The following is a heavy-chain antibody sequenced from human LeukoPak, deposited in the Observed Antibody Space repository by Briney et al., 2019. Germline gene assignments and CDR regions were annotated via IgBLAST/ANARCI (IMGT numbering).Heavy chain of an antibody. J-gene: IGHJ6*03. CDR3: AKTSLSDASGHYYYMDV. Sequence: ASVKVSCKVSGYTLTELSMHWVRQAPGKGLEWMGGFDPEDGETIYAQKFQGRVTMTEDTSTDTAYMELSSLRTEDTALYYCAKTSLSDASGHYYYMDVWGKGTTVTVSS. CDR1: GYTLTELS. CDR2: FDPEDGET. V-gene: IGHV1-24*01. D-gene: IGHD3-3*01.